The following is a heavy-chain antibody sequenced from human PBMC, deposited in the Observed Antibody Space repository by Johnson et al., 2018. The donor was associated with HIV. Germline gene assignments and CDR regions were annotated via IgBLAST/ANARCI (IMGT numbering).Heavy chain of an antibody. CDR3: ITSPDQFDWICSALLAGHAFDM. J-gene: IGHJ3*02. D-gene: IGHD3-9*01. CDR2: IKQDGTEK. CDR1: GFTFSTYW. Sequence: EVQLVESGGDLVQPGGSLRLSCVASGFTFSTYWMSWVRQAPGKGLEWVANIKQDGTEKYYVDSVKGRFTISRDNVKNSLYLQMNTLRTDDTAVYYIITSPDQFDWICSALLAGHAFDMWG. V-gene: IGHV3-7*05.